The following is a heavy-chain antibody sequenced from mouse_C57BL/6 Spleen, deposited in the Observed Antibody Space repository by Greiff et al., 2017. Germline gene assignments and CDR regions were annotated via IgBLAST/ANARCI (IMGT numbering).Heavy chain of an antibody. CDR3: ARYLYDYDAMDY. Sequence: VQLQQPGAELVKPGASVKLSCKASGYTFTSYWMQWVKQRPGQGLEWIGEIDPSDSYTNYNQKFKGKATLTVDTSSSTAYMQISRLTSEDSAVYYCARYLYDYDAMDYWGQGTSVTVSS. D-gene: IGHD2-10*02. J-gene: IGHJ4*01. CDR1: GYTFTSYW. V-gene: IGHV1-50*01. CDR2: IDPSDSYT.